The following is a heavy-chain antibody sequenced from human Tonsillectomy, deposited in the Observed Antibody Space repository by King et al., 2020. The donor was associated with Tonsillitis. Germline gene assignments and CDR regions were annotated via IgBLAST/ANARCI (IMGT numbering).Heavy chain of an antibody. Sequence: VQLVESGGGLVQPGGSLRLSCAASGFTFSSYEMNWVRQAPGKGLEWVSYISSSGRTIYYADSVKGRFTISSDNAKNSLYLQMNSLRAEDTAVYYCARGSRTVAAAGLGVGYWGQGTLVTVSS. D-gene: IGHD6-13*01. CDR1: GFTFSSYE. J-gene: IGHJ4*02. CDR2: ISSSGRTI. V-gene: IGHV3-48*03. CDR3: ARGSRTVAAAGLGVGY.